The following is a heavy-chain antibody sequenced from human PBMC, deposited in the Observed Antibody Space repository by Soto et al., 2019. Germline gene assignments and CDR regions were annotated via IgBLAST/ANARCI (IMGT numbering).Heavy chain of an antibody. J-gene: IGHJ6*02. CDR1: GFTFSSYW. Sequence: GGSLRLSCAASGFTFSSYWMSWVRQAPGKGLEWVANIKQDGSEKYYVDSVKGRFTISRDNAKNSLYLQMNSLRADDTAVYYCARDVGYCISTSCYPDYYYGMDVWGQGTTVTVSS. CDR3: ARDVGYCISTSCYPDYYYGMDV. D-gene: IGHD2-2*03. CDR2: IKQDGSEK. V-gene: IGHV3-7*01.